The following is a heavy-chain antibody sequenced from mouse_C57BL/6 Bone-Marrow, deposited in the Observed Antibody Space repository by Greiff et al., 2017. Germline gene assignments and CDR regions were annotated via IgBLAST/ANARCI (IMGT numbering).Heavy chain of an antibody. J-gene: IGHJ3*01. CDR3: AREGGYFAWFAY. V-gene: IGHV1-80*01. D-gene: IGHD2-3*01. CDR1: GYAFSSYW. CDR2: IYPGDGDT. Sequence: VKVVESGAELVKPGASVKISCKASGYAFSSYWMNWVKPRPGKGLEWIGQIYPGDGDTNYNGKFKGKATLTADKSSSTAYMQLSSLTAEDSAVYFCAREGGYFAWFAYWGQGTLVTVSA.